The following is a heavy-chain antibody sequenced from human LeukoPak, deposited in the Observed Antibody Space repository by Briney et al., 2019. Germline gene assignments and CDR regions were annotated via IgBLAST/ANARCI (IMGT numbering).Heavy chain of an antibody. V-gene: IGHV3-30*18. D-gene: IGHD4-17*01. CDR3: AKDLTPMTTVTSVGY. CDR2: ISYDGSNK. J-gene: IGHJ4*02. CDR1: GFTFSSYG. Sequence: GGSLRLPCAASGFTFSSYGMHWVRQAPGKGLEWVAVISYDGSNKYYADSVKGRFTISRDNSKNTLYLQMNSLRAEDTAVYYCAKDLTPMTTVTSVGYWGQGTLVTVSS.